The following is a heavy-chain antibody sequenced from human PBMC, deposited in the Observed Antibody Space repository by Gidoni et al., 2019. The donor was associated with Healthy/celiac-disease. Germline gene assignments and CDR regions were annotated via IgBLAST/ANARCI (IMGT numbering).Heavy chain of an antibody. CDR1: GFTFSSYA. CDR2: ISGSGGST. Sequence: EVQLLESGGGLVQPGGSLRLSCAAYGFTFSSYAMSWVRQAPGKGLEWVSAISGSGGSTYYADSVKGRFTISRDNSKNTLYLQMNSLRAEDTAVYYCVRLVGRAFDIWGQGTMVTVSS. CDR3: VRLVGRAFDI. D-gene: IGHD1-26*01. J-gene: IGHJ3*02. V-gene: IGHV3-23*01.